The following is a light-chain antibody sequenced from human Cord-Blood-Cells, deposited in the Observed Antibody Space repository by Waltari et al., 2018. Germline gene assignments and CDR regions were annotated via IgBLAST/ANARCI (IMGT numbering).Light chain of an antibody. CDR3: QQSYSTPYT. J-gene: IGKJ2*01. CDR2: AAS. Sequence: DIQMTQSPYSLSASVGDRVTITCRASQSISSYLNWYQQKPGKAPKLLIYAASSLQSGVPSRFSGIGSGTDFTLTISSLQPEDFATYYCQQSYSTPYTFGQGTKLEIK. CDR1: QSISSY. V-gene: IGKV1-39*01.